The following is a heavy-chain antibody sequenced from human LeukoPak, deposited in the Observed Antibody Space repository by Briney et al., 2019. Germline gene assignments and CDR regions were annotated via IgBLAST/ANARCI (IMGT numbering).Heavy chain of an antibody. V-gene: IGHV3-30*04. CDR2: IAFDDTDR. J-gene: IGHJ4*02. CDR3: TNSDDYGDY. CDR1: GFIFGDYA. Sequence: PGGSLRLSCAAFGFIFGDYAMHWVRQAPGKGLEWVAAIAFDDTDRYYIDSVKGRFTISRDDSKNTLYLHMTSLRAEDTAVYYCTNSDDYGDYWGQGTLVTVSS.